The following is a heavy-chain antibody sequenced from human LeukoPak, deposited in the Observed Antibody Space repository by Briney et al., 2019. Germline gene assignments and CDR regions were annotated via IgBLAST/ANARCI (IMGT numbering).Heavy chain of an antibody. CDR3: ARGGAARLHFQN. D-gene: IGHD6-6*01. Sequence: SETLSLTCTVSGGSISTYYWNWIRQPPGKGLEWIGYIYHSGSTNYNPSLQSRVTISVDTSKNQFSLNPNSVTAANTAVYYCARGGAARLHFQNWGQGTLVTVSS. CDR2: IYHSGST. V-gene: IGHV4-59*01. CDR1: GGSISTYY. J-gene: IGHJ1*01.